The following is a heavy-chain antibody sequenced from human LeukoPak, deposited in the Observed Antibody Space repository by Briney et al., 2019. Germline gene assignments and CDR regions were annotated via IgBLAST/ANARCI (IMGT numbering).Heavy chain of an antibody. V-gene: IGHV3-30-3*01. Sequence: GGSLRLSCAASGFTFSSYAMHWVRQAPGKGLEWVAVISYDGSNKYYADSVKGRFTISRDNAKNSLYLQMNSLRTEDTALYYCAKGHSSSWHFGYFDYWGQGTLVTVSS. D-gene: IGHD6-13*01. CDR3: AKGHSSSWHFGYFDY. CDR1: GFTFSSYA. CDR2: ISYDGSNK. J-gene: IGHJ4*02.